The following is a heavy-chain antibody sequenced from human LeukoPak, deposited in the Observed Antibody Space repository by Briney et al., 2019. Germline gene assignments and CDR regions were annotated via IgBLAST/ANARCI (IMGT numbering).Heavy chain of an antibody. CDR1: GGSFSGYY. CDR3: ARGRRTAVAGTRNAFDI. J-gene: IGHJ3*02. Sequence: SETLSLTCAVYGGSFSGYYWSWIRQPTGKGLEWIGEINHSGSTNYNPSLKSRVTISVDTTKNQFSLKLSSVTAADTAVYYCARGRRTAVAGTRNAFDIWGQGTMVTVSS. CDR2: INHSGST. V-gene: IGHV4-34*01. D-gene: IGHD6-19*01.